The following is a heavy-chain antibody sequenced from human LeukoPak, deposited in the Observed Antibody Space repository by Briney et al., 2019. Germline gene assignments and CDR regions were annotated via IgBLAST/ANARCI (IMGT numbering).Heavy chain of an antibody. CDR2: ISGSGGST. V-gene: IGHV3-23*01. CDR3: AKDEIGSYYGYFDY. CDR1: GFTFSDYW. J-gene: IGHJ4*02. D-gene: IGHD1-26*01. Sequence: GGSLRLSCAVSGFTFSDYWMSWVRQAPGKGLEWVSAISGSGGSTYYADSVKGRFTISRDNSKNTLYLQMNSLRAEDTAVYYCAKDEIGSYYGYFDYWGQGTLVTVSS.